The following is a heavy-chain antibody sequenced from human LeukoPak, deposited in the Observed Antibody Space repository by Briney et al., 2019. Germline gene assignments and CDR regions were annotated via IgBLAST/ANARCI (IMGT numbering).Heavy chain of an antibody. D-gene: IGHD2-21*02. Sequence: SETLSLTCTVSGYSISSGYYWGWIRQSPGKGLEWIGSIYHGGSTYYNPSLRSRVIVSVDTSKNHFSMKMSSVTAADTAVYYCARDLASCAGDCYSDGFDYWGQGALVTVSS. V-gene: IGHV4-38-2*02. CDR2: IYHGGST. CDR3: ARDLASCAGDCYSDGFDY. CDR1: GYSISSGYY. J-gene: IGHJ4*02.